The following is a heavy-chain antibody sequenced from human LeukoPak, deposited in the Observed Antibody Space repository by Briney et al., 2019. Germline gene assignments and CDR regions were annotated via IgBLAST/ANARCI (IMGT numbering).Heavy chain of an antibody. D-gene: IGHD4-17*01. CDR3: ARATTVTTVGY. CDR1: GGSISSGGHY. V-gene: IGHV4-31*03. CDR2: IYYSGST. J-gene: IGHJ4*02. Sequence: SETLSLTCPVSGGSISSGGHYWRWIRQHPGKALMWIGYIYYSGSTYYNPSLKSRVTISVDTSKNQFSLKLSSVTAADTAVYYCARATTVTTVGYWGQGTLVTVSS.